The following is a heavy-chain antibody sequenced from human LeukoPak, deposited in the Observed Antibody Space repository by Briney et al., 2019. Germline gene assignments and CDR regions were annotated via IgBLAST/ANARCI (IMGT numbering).Heavy chain of an antibody. D-gene: IGHD5/OR15-5a*01. CDR3: ARGGSTPSFDY. J-gene: IGHJ4*02. Sequence: GGSLRLSCAASGFTFSSYGMHWVRQAPGKGLEWVAVIWYGGSNKYYADSVKGRFTISRDNSKNTLYLQINSLRAEDTAIYYCARGGSTPSFDYWGQGTLVTVSS. CDR1: GFTFSSYG. V-gene: IGHV3-33*08. CDR2: IWYGGSNK.